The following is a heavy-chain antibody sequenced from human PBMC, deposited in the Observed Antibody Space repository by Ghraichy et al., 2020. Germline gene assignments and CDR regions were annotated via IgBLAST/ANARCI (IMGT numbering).Heavy chain of an antibody. CDR2: SYRGDSS. CDR1: GFNVSSNY. V-gene: IGHV3-53*01. J-gene: IGHJ6*02. CDR3: ARVGPSSTSYAVND. D-gene: IGHD6-6*01. Sequence: GGSLRLSCTASGFNVSSNYMSWVRQAPGKGLEWVSVSYRGDSSYYAGAVKGRFTMSRDNSKNTVVLQMNSVRVEDTAVSYCARVGPSSTSYAVNDWGQGTTVPVS.